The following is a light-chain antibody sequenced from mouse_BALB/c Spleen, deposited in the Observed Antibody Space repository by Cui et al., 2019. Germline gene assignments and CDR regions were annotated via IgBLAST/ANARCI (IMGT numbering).Light chain of an antibody. CDR3: QQWSSNPLT. V-gene: IGKV4-68*01. Sequence: QIVLTQSPALMSASPGEKVTITCSASSSLSYVYWYQQKPRSSPKPWIYLTSNLASGGPARFSGNGTGTSYSLAISSMEAEDAATYYCQQWSSNPLTFGAGTELELK. CDR1: SSLSY. J-gene: IGKJ5*01. CDR2: LTS.